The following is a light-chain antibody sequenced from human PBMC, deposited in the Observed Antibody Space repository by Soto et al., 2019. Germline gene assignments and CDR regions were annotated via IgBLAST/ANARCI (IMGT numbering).Light chain of an antibody. J-gene: IGKJ1*01. CDR3: QQSYITPRT. CDR2: DAS. V-gene: IGKV1-39*01. CDR1: QSIDNY. Sequence: DIQMTQSPSSLSASIGDRVTITCRASQSIDNYLNWYQQKAGKAPKLLIYDASSLQSGVPSRFSGRGSGTDFTPTISSLQPEDFATYYCQQSYITPRTFGPGTKVDIK.